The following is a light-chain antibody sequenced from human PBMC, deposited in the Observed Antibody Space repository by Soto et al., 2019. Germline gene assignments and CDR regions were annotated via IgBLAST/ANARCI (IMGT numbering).Light chain of an antibody. CDR1: ESVSNY. V-gene: IGKV3-11*01. CDR2: DVS. Sequence: EVVLTQSPATLSLSPGDRATLSCRASESVSNYLAWYQQKPGQPPRLVIYDVSSRATGIPARFSGSGSGTDFPLTISSLAPEDFEVYYCQHRSGWSFTFGPGTRVDI. CDR3: QHRSGWSFT. J-gene: IGKJ3*01.